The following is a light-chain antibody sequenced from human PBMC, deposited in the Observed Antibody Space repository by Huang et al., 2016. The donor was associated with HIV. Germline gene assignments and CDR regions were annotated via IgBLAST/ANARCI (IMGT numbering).Light chain of an antibody. V-gene: IGKV1-33*01. Sequence: DIQMTQSPSSLSASIGDRVTITCRASRHIYSYLNWYQHRTGKAPKLLIYDAAKWEVGVPSRFSGSGSGRNFTLIISSLQPEDFATYYCQQYDSLPRTFGHGTKV. CDR1: RHIYSY. CDR3: QQYDSLPRT. CDR2: DAA. J-gene: IGKJ3*01.